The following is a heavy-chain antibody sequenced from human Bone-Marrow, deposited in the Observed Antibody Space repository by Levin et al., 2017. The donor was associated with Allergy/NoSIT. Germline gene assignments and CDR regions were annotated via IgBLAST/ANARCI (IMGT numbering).Heavy chain of an antibody. CDR3: AKVNLLKYESSGGDY. CDR1: GFAFNSYA. J-gene: IGHJ4*02. D-gene: IGHD3-22*01. V-gene: IGHV3-23*01. Sequence: GGSLRLSCAASGFAFNSYAMSWVRQSPEKGLEWVSSIDGGGGITVYADCVRGRFTISRDNSRSTLYLQMNSLRAEDTAVYYCAKVNLLKYESSGGDYWGQGNLVTVSS. CDR2: IDGGGGIT.